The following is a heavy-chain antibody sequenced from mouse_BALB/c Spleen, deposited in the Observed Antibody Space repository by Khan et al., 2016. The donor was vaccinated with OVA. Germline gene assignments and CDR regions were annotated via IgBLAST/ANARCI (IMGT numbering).Heavy chain of an antibody. Sequence: VRLQQSGAALVKPGASVKLSCTVSGFNIKDTYMHWMKQRPEQGLDWIGRIDPANGNTKCDPKFQGKAIITADTASNTAYLQISSLTSEDTAVYYCSYSLLLCSLDYWGQGTSVTVSS. D-gene: IGHD6-2*01. V-gene: IGHV14-3*02. J-gene: IGHJ4*01. CDR1: GFNIKDTY. CDR3: SYSLLLCSLDY. CDR2: IDPANGNT.